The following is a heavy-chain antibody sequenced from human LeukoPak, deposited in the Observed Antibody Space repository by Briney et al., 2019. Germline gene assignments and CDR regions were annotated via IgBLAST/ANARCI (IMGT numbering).Heavy chain of an antibody. Sequence: SETLSLTCTVSGYSISSGYYWGWIRQPPGKGLEWIGSTYHSGSTYYSPSLKSRVSISIDTSKNQFSLNLSSVTAADTAIYSCARVHSWSGPDFWGQGTLVTVSS. CDR2: TYHSGST. CDR3: ARVHSWSGPDF. V-gene: IGHV4-38-2*02. J-gene: IGHJ4*02. CDR1: GYSISSGYY. D-gene: IGHD3-3*01.